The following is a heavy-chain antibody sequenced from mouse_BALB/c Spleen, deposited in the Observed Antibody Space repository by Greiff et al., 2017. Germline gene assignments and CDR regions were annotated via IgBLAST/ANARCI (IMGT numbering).Heavy chain of an antibody. Sequence: EVQRVESGGDLVKPGGSLKLSCAASGFTFSSYGMSWVRQTPDKRLEWVATISSGGSYTYYPDSVKGRFTISRDNAKNTLYLQMSSLKSEDTAMYYCARHEDDYDGYYAMDYWGQGTSVTVSS. J-gene: IGHJ4*01. V-gene: IGHV5-6*01. CDR3: ARHEDDYDGYYAMDY. CDR2: ISSGGSYT. D-gene: IGHD2-4*01. CDR1: GFTFSSYG.